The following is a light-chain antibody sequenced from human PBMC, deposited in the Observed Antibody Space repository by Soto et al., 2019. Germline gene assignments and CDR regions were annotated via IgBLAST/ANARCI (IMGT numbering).Light chain of an antibody. J-gene: IGKJ4*01. Sequence: EIVLTQSPASLSLSPGERATLSCRTSPSVNRYLTWFQKKPGQAPRLLIYDASTRATGISASFSGSGSGTDFTLTISSLEPEDAAVYYGQQRRDCPLTFGGGTKVEI. CDR1: PSVNRY. V-gene: IGKV3-11*01. CDR3: QQRRDCPLT. CDR2: DAS.